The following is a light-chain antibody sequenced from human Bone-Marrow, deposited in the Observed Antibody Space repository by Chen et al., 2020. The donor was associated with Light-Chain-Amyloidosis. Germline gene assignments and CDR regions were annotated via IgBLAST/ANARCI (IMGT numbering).Light chain of an antibody. CDR2: DDS. J-gene: IGLJ3*02. CDR1: NIGSTS. V-gene: IGLV3-21*02. Sequence: CGGNNIGSTSVHWYQQTPGQAPLLVVYDDSDRPSGIPERLSGSNSGNTATLTISRVEAGDEADYYCQVWDRSSDRPVFGGGTKLTVL. CDR3: QVWDRSSDRPV.